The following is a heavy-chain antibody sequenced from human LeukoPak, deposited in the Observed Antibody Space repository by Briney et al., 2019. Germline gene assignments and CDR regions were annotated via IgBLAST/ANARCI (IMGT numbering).Heavy chain of an antibody. J-gene: IGHJ4*02. CDR2: ISVRSNYI. CDR1: GYTFSSYS. Sequence: PGGSLRLSCVASGYTFSSYSINWVRHAPGKGLEWVPPISVRSNYIYYADSVRGRFSISRDDARDSLYLQMNSLRAEDTAVYFCVRLRRNSDTSGFYYYYDFWGQGTLVTVSS. V-gene: IGHV3-21*01. D-gene: IGHD3-22*01. CDR3: VRLRRNSDTSGFYYYYDF.